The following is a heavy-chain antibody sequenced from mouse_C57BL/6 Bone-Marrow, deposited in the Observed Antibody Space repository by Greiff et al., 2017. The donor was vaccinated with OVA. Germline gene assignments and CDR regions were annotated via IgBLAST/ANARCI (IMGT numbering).Heavy chain of an antibody. CDR2: INPNNGGT. CDR1: GYTFTDYN. D-gene: IGHD1-1*01. Sequence: DVQLQESGPELVKPGASVKMSCKASGYTFTDYNMHWVKQSHGKSLEWIGYINPNNGGTSYNQKFKGKATLTVNKSSSTAYMELRSLTSEDSAVYYCARNYYTGFDYWGQGTTLTVSS. J-gene: IGHJ2*01. V-gene: IGHV1-22*01. CDR3: ARNYYTGFDY.